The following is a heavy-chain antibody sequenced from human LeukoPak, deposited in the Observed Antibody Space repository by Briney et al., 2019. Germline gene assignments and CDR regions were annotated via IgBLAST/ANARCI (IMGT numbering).Heavy chain of an antibody. J-gene: IGHJ4*02. V-gene: IGHV1-18*01. Sequence: GASVKVSCKASGYTFTSYGISWVRQAPGQGLEWMGWISAYNGNTNYAQKLQGRVTMTTDTSTSTAYMELRSLRSDDTAVYYCARDAAWAQYSSSFVVYWGQGTLVTVSS. D-gene: IGHD6-6*01. CDR3: ARDAAWAQYSSSFVVY. CDR1: GYTFTSYG. CDR2: ISAYNGNT.